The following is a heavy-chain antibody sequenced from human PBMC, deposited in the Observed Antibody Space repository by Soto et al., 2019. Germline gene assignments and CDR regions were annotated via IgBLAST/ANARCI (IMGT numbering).Heavy chain of an antibody. J-gene: IGHJ4*02. V-gene: IGHV4-59*01. CDR1: GGSISSYY. CDR2: IYYSGST. CDR3: ARNYGDYPYYFDY. D-gene: IGHD4-17*01. Sequence: SETLSLTCTVSGGSISSYYWSWIRQPPGKGLEWIGYIYYSGSTNYNPSLKSRVTISVDTSKNQFSLKLSSVTAADTAVYYCARNYGDYPYYFDYWGQGTLVTVSS.